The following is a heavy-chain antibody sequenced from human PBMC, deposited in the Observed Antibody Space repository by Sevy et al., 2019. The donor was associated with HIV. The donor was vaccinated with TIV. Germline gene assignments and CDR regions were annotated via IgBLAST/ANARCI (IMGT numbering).Heavy chain of an antibody. J-gene: IGHJ4*02. CDR1: GFDFSTYS. D-gene: IGHD2-8*01. CDR2: LSFGGGKI. CDR3: AREGCTKPHDY. V-gene: IGHV3-23*01. Sequence: GGSLRLSCAASGFDFSTYSMSWVRQAPGKGLEWVSTLSFGGGKINYADSVKGRFTISRDNSKSSVYLQMNNMRVEDTAVYYCAREGCTKPHDYWGQGTLVTVSS.